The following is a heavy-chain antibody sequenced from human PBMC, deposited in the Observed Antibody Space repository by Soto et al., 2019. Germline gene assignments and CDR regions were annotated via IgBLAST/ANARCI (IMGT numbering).Heavy chain of an antibody. CDR2: INHSGST. CDR3: ARGVMVGGVIIQN. Sequence: SETLSLTCAVYGGSFSGYYWSWIRQPPGKGLEWIGEINHSGSTNYNPPLKSRVTISVDTSKNQFSVKMSSVTAADTAVYYCARGVMVGGVIIQNWGQGARVTVSS. CDR1: GGSFSGYY. J-gene: IGHJ1*01. V-gene: IGHV4-34*01. D-gene: IGHD3-10*01.